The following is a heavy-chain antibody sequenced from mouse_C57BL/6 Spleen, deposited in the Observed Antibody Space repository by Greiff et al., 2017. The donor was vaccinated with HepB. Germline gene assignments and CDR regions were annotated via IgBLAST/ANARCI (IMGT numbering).Heavy chain of an antibody. CDR1: GFTFSDYY. CDR2: INYDGSST. Sequence: EVHLVESEGGLVQPGSSMKLSCTASGFTFSDYYMAWVRQVPEKGLEWVANINYDGSSTYYLDSLKSRFIISRDNAKNILYLQMSSLKSEDTATYYCARGLRLRLDGYAMDYWGQGTSVTVSS. J-gene: IGHJ4*01. CDR3: ARGLRLRLDGYAMDY. D-gene: IGHD3-2*02. V-gene: IGHV5-16*01.